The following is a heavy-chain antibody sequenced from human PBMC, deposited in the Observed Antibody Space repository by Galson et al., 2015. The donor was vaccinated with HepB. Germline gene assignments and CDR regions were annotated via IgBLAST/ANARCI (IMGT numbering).Heavy chain of an antibody. J-gene: IGHJ4*02. Sequence: SVKVSCKASGGTFSSYAISWVRQAPGQGLEWMGRIIPILGIANYAQKFQGRVTITADKSTSTAYMELSSLRSEDTAVYYCARDLYSSGYYFFFDYWGQGTLVTVSS. CDR2: IIPILGIA. D-gene: IGHD3-22*01. V-gene: IGHV1-69*04. CDR1: GGTFSSYA. CDR3: ARDLYSSGYYFFFDY.